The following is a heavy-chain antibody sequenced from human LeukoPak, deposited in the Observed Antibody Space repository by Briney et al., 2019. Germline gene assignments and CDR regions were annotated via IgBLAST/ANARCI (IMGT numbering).Heavy chain of an antibody. CDR2: ITYNSGTI. D-gene: IGHD5-18*01. CDR1: GLTFRSYA. V-gene: IGHV3-48*02. CDR3: ARDSGCSYADDY. J-gene: IGHJ4*02. Sequence: GGSLRLSCAASGLTFRSYAMQWVRQAPGKGLEWVSYITYNSGTIFYADSVEGRFTISRDNAKDSLYLQMSSLRDEDTAVYYCARDSGCSYADDYWGQGTLVTVSS.